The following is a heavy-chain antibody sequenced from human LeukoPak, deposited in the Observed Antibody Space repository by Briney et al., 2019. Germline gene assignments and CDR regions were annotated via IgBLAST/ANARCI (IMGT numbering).Heavy chain of an antibody. D-gene: IGHD5-18*01. CDR2: INDSGSGT. V-gene: IGHV3-23*01. CDR3: AKGYNYGPFDY. J-gene: IGHJ4*02. Sequence: GGSLRLSCVASGITFSRSAMTWVRQAPGKGLEWVSTINDSGSGTYNTDSVKGRFTISRANSRNTLFLQMNSLRAEDTAVYYCAKGYNYGPFDYWGQGTLVTVSS. CDR1: GITFSRSA.